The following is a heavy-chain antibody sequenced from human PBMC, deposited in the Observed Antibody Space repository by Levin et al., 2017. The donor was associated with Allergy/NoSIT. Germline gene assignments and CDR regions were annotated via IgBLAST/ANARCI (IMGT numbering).Heavy chain of an antibody. D-gene: IGHD1-26*01. CDR3: ARAGIVRATVNAFDI. V-gene: IGHV3-13*01. CDR2: IGTTGDT. Sequence: LAGGSLRLSCAASGFTFSRYDMHWVRQPTGKGLEWVSAIGTTGDTYYPDSVKGRFTISRENAKNSLYLQMNSLTAGDTAVYYCARAGIVRATVNAFDIWGQGTMVTVSS. CDR1: GFTFSRYD. J-gene: IGHJ3*02.